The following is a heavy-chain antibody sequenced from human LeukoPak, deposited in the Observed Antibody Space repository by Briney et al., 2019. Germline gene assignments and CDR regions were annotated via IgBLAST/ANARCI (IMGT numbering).Heavy chain of an antibody. CDR3: AKSGGYGLIDY. J-gene: IGHJ4*01. CDR1: GVSISSSSYY. V-gene: IGHV4-39*01. D-gene: IGHD1-26*01. Sequence: SETLSLTCTVSGVSISSSSYYWGWIRQPPGKGLEWIVSIYYSESTYYNSSLKSRVTISVDTSKNQVSLKLNSVTAADSAMYYCAKSGGYGLIDYWGQGTLVTVSS. CDR2: IYYSEST.